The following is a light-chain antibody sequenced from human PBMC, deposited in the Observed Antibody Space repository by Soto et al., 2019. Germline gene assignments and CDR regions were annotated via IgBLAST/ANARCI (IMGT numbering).Light chain of an antibody. V-gene: IGKV3-15*01. CDR1: QSVSSN. CDR3: QQYNSYSEA. CDR2: GAS. J-gene: IGKJ1*01. Sequence: EIVMTHSPATLSVSPGDRATLSCRASQSVSSNLAWYQQRPGQAPRLLIYGASTRATGIPARFSGSGSGTEFTLTISSLQSEDFAVYYCQQYNSYSEAFGQGTKVDIK.